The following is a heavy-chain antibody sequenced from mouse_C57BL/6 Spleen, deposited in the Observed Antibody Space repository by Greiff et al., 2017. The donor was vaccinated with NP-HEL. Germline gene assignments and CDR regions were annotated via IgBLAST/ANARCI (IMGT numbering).Heavy chain of an antibody. CDR1: GYAFSSSW. CDR2: IYPGDGDT. J-gene: IGHJ4*01. CDR3: ASNYNYAMDY. Sequence: VQLQQPGAELVKPGASVKISCKASGYAFSSSWMNWVKQRPGKGLEWIGRIYPGDGDTNYNGKFKGKATLTADKSSSTAYMQLSSLTSEDSAVYFCASNYNYAMDYWGQGTSVTVSS. V-gene: IGHV1-82*01. D-gene: IGHD2-1*01.